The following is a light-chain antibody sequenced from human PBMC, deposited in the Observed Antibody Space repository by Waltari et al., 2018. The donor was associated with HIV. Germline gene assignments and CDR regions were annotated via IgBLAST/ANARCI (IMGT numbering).Light chain of an antibody. CDR2: GAS. Sequence: DILLPQSPPTLSVSPGVRGTLSCRASQTVGLNLAWYQQRPGQPPKLLVYGASIRASGVSSRFTGSGSGTEFTLTITSVRSEDFAMYFCQQYDVWPLTFGGGTNVDLK. V-gene: IGKV3-15*01. CDR3: QQYDVWPLT. J-gene: IGKJ4*01. CDR1: QTVGLN.